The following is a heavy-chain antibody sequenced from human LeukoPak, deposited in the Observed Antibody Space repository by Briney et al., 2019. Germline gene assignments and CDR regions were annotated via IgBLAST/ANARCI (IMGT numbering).Heavy chain of an antibody. CDR2: IWYDGTNK. CDR1: GFTFSSYG. J-gene: IGHJ6*02. D-gene: IGHD2-8*01. Sequence: TGGSLRLSCAASGFTFSSYGMHWVRQPPGKGLEWVAIIWYDGTNKYYADSVKGRFTTSRDNSKNTLYLQMNSLRAEDTGVYYCARARGYCTNGVCPDYYYGMDVWGQGTTVTVSS. CDR3: ARARGYCTNGVCPDYYYGMDV. V-gene: IGHV3-33*08.